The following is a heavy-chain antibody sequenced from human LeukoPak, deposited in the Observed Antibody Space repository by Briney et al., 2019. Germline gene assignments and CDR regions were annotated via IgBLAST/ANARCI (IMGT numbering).Heavy chain of an antibody. J-gene: IGHJ4*02. D-gene: IGHD6-19*01. CDR3: ARVEAVAEHFDY. Sequence: PSETLSLTCTVSGGSISSSSYYWGWIRQPPGKGLEWIGSIYYSGSTYYNPSLKSRVTISVDTSKNQFSLKLSSVTAADTAVYYCARVEAVAEHFDYWGQGTLVTVSS. V-gene: IGHV4-39*07. CDR2: IYYSGST. CDR1: GGSISSSSYY.